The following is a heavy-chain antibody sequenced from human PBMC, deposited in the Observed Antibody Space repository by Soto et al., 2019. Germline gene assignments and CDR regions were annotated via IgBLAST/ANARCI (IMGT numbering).Heavy chain of an antibody. V-gene: IGHV3-53*02. CDR2: IYSDNNT. CDR1: GFTVSSDS. J-gene: IGHJ6*02. CDR3: ARHCSAMGV. Sequence: EVQLVETGGDLIQPGGSLRLSCAASGFTVSSDSMTCVRQAPGKGLEWISIIYSDNNTDYADSVKGRFSISRDTSKNILYLQMNILRAEDTAEYYCARHCSAMGVWGQGTTVTVSS.